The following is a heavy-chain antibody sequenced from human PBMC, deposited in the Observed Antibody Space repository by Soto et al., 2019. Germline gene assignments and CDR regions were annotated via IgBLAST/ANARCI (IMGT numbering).Heavy chain of an antibody. CDR3: ARGHYGLDV. CDR1: GFTFSEHW. J-gene: IGHJ6*02. CDR2: TNQDGGER. V-gene: IGHV3-7*01. Sequence: GGSLRLSCAASGFTFSEHWRSWVRQAPGKGLECVAYTNQDGGERWCVDSVKGRFTISRDNAKNSLFLQMNSLRPEDTAVYYCARGHYGLDVWGQGTTVTVYS.